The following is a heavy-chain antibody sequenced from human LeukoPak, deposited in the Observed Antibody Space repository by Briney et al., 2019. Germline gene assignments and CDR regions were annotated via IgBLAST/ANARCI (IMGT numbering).Heavy chain of an antibody. D-gene: IGHD4-17*01. CDR3: ARDARDYGDYYYYGMDV. Sequence: PSETLSLTCTVSGGSISSYYWSWIRQPPGKGLEWIGYIYYSGSTNYNPSLKSRVTISVDTSKNQFSLKLSSVTAADTAVYYCARDARDYGDYYYYGMDVWGQGTTVTVSS. CDR2: IYYSGST. J-gene: IGHJ6*02. CDR1: GGSISSYY. V-gene: IGHV4-59*01.